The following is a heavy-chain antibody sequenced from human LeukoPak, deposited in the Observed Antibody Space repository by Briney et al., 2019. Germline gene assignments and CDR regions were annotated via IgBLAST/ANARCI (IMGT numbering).Heavy chain of an antibody. CDR1: GFTFSDYY. CDR3: AKVRTGHYFDY. V-gene: IGHV3-23*01. J-gene: IGHJ4*02. D-gene: IGHD3/OR15-3a*01. CDR2: ISSSGGST. Sequence: PGGSLRLSCAASGFTFSDYYMSWIRQAPGKGLEWVSSISSSGGSTYYADSVKGRFTISRDDSKNTLYVQMNSLRAEDTAVYYCAKVRTGHYFDYWGQGTLVTVSS.